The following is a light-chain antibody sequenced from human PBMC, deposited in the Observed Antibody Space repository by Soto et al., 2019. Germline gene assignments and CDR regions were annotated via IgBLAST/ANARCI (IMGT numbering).Light chain of an antibody. Sequence: VMTQSPATLSVSPGERVTLSCRASQSVSSSLAWYQQKPGQAPRLLIFGASARATGIPARFSGSGSGTEFTLAISSLQSEDFALYYCQQYNDWPRTFGQGTKVDI. CDR3: QQYNDWPRT. CDR1: QSVSSS. V-gene: IGKV3-15*01. J-gene: IGKJ1*01. CDR2: GAS.